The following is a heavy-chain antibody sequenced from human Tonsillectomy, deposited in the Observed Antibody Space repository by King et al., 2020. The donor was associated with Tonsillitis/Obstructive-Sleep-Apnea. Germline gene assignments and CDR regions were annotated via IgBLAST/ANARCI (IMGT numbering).Heavy chain of an antibody. CDR2: IYPDDSDT. J-gene: IGHJ4*01. Sequence: VQLVESGGEVKKPGESLKISCKASGYSFTTYWIGWVRQKPGRGPEYMGIIYPDDSDTRYSPSFEGQVTMSADKSISTAYLHWSSLKASDTAMYFCVRLCAGESYERYFDSWGQGILVTVSS. V-gene: IGHV5-51*03. CDR3: VRLCAGESYERYFDS. D-gene: IGHD1-26*01. CDR1: GYSFTTYW.